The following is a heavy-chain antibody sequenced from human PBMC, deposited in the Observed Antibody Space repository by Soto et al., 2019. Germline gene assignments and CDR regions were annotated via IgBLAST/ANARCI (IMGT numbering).Heavy chain of an antibody. V-gene: IGHV3-48*02. Sequence: GGSLRLSCAASGFTFSSYGMNWVRQAPGKGLEWVSYISGSSSSIYYADSVKGRFTISRDNDRNSLWLQMNSLRDEDTAVYYCARGSQWTSPEYWGQGILVTVSS. CDR1: GFTFSSYG. J-gene: IGHJ4*02. CDR3: ARGSQWTSPEY. CDR2: ISGSSSSI. D-gene: IGHD6-19*01.